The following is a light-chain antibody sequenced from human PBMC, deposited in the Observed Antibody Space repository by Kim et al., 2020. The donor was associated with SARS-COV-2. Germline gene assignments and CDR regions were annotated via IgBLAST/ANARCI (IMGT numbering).Light chain of an antibody. Sequence: LSPGERATLSCRASQSVSSYLAWYQHKPGQAPRLLIYDASNRATGIPARFSGSGPGTDFTLTISSLEPEDFAVYYCQQRSNWHPTFGGGTKVDIK. CDR1: QSVSSY. V-gene: IGKV3D-11*02. CDR3: QQRSNWHPT. J-gene: IGKJ4*01. CDR2: DAS.